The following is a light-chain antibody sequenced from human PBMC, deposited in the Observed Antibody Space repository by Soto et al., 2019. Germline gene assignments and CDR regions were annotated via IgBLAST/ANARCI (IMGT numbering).Light chain of an antibody. V-gene: IGKV3-11*01. J-gene: IGKJ1*01. Sequence: EIVLTQSPATLSLSPGERATLSCRASQSVSSYLAWYQQKPGQAPRLLIYDASNRATGIPARFSGSGSGTDFTHTISSLEPEDVAVYYCQQRSNWPEWTFGLGTKVEIK. CDR2: DAS. CDR3: QQRSNWPEWT. CDR1: QSVSSY.